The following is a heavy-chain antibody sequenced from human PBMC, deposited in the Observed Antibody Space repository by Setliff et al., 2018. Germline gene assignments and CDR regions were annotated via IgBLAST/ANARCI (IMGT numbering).Heavy chain of an antibody. CDR2: IYYSGST. J-gene: IGHJ4*02. D-gene: IGHD3-22*01. Sequence: SETLSLTCTVSGASISSSRDYWGWIHQPPGKGLEWIGSIYYSGSTYYNPSLKSRVTISVDTSKNQFSLKLSSVTAADTAVFYCARLSGYYFDYWGQGTLVTVSS. V-gene: IGHV4-39*01. CDR3: ARLSGYYFDY. CDR1: GASISSSRDY.